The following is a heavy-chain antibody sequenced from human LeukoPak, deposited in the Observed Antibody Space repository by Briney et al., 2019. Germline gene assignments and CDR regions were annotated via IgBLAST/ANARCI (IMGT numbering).Heavy chain of an antibody. CDR3: ARGRRYYFDH. V-gene: IGHV3-48*03. CDR1: GFTFSSYE. Sequence: GGSLRLSCAASGFTFSSYEMNWVRQAPGKGLEWVSYISSSGSTIYYADSVKGRFTISRDNAKNSLYLQMNSLRAEDTAVYYCARGRRYYFDHWGQGTLVTVSS. J-gene: IGHJ4*02. CDR2: ISSSGSTI. D-gene: IGHD5-12*01.